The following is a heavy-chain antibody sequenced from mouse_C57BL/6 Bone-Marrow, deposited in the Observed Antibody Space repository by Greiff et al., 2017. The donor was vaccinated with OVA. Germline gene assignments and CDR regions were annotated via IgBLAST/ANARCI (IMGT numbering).Heavy chain of an antibody. D-gene: IGHD1-1*01. CDR2: IYPGSGYT. Sequence: VQLQQSGAELVRPGTSVKMSCKASGYTFTNYWIGWAKQRPGHGLEWIGDIYPGSGYTNYNEKFKGKATLTADKSSSTAYMQFSSLTSEDSAIYYCARGATVGPYFDYWGQGTTLTVSS. CDR3: ARGATVGPYFDY. J-gene: IGHJ2*01. V-gene: IGHV1-63*01. CDR1: GYTFTNYW.